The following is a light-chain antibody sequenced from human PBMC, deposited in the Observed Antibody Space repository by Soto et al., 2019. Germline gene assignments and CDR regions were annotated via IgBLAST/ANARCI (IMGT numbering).Light chain of an antibody. J-gene: IGLJ1*01. Sequence: QSALTQPPSASGSPGQSVTISCTGTSSDVGGYNYVSWYQQQPGKAPKLIIYEVTKRPSGVPDRFSGSKSGNTASLTVSGLQAEDEADYYCCSYAGSNIFYVFGTGTKLTVL. CDR3: CSYAGSNIFYV. V-gene: IGLV2-8*01. CDR2: EVT. CDR1: SSDVGGYNY.